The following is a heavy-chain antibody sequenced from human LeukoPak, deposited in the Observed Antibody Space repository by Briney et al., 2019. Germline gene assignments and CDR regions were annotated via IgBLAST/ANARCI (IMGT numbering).Heavy chain of an antibody. J-gene: IGHJ6*02. CDR1: GGSISSGGYS. Sequence: SQTLSLTCAVSGGSISSGGYSWSWIRQPPGKGLEWIGEINHSGSTNYNPSLKSRVTISVDTSKNQFSLKLSSVTAADTAVYYCARGVPLAYCGGDCYSEGLGRGAGLAYYYGMDVWGQGTTVTVSS. V-gene: IGHV4-30-2*01. CDR3: ARGVPLAYCGGDCYSEGLGRGAGLAYYYGMDV. CDR2: INHSGST. D-gene: IGHD2-21*02.